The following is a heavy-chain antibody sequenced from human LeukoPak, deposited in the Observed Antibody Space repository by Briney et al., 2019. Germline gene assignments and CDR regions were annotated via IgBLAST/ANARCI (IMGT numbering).Heavy chain of an antibody. J-gene: IGHJ4*02. D-gene: IGHD3-16*01. CDR3: ARATLTAAAVWGPVRTLSSFDY. V-gene: IGHV4-61*01. CDR2: IYYSGST. CDR1: GGSVSSGSYY. Sequence: SETLSLTCTVSGGSVSSGSYYWSWIRQPPGKGLEWIGYIYYSGSTNYNPSLKSRVTISVDTSKNQFSLKLSSVTAADTAVYYCARATLTAAAVWGPVRTLSSFDYWGRGTLVTVSS.